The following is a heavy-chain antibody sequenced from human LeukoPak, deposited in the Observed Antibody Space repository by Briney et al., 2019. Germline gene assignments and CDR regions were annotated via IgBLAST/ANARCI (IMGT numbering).Heavy chain of an antibody. V-gene: IGHV3-48*01. CDR1: GFVFSSYS. CDR3: ATPLSIGGY. D-gene: IGHD3-10*01. Sequence: GGSLRLSCAASGFVFSSYSMSWVRQAPGKGLEWVSYISSSSSTIYYADSVKGRFTISRDNAKNSLYLQMNSLRAEDTAVYYCATPLSIGGYWGQGSLVTVSS. J-gene: IGHJ4*02. CDR2: ISSSSSTI.